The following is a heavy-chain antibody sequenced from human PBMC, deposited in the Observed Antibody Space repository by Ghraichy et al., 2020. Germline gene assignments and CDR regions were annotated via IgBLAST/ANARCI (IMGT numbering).Heavy chain of an antibody. V-gene: IGHV4-59*01. CDR2: IYYSGST. CDR3: ARRSNLWGAFDY. J-gene: IGHJ4*02. D-gene: IGHD7-27*01. Sequence: SQTLSLTCTVSGGSISSYYWSWIRQPPGKGLEWIGYIYYSGSTNYNPSLKSRVTISVDTSKNQFSLKLSSVTAADTAVYYCARRSNLWGAFDYWGQGTLVTVSS. CDR1: GGSISSYY.